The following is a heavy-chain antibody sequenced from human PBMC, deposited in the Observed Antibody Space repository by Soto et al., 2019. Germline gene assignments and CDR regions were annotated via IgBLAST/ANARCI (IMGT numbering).Heavy chain of an antibody. CDR1: AGSISSSSW. V-gene: IGHV4-4*02. CDR3: ARRGDGSGSLDY. D-gene: IGHD3-10*01. J-gene: IGHJ4*02. CDR2: IYHSGST. Sequence: SETLSLTCAVSAGSISSSSWWNWVRQPPGKGLEWIGEIYHSGSTTYSPSLKSPVTISVDKSKNQFSLKLSSVTAADTAVYYCARRGDGSGSLDYWGRGTLVTVYS.